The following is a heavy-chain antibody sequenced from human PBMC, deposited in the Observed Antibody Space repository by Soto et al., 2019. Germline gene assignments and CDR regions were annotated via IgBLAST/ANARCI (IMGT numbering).Heavy chain of an antibody. CDR1: GFTFSSYA. CDR2: ISYDGSNK. Sequence: GSLRLSCAAPGFTFSSYAMHWVRQAPGKGLEWVAVISYDGSNKYYADSVKGRFTISRDNSKNTLYLQMNSLRAEDTAVYYCATQQWLVRVEGYYFDYWGQGTLVTVS. V-gene: IGHV3-30-3*01. CDR3: ATQQWLVRVEGYYFDY. D-gene: IGHD6-19*01. J-gene: IGHJ4*02.